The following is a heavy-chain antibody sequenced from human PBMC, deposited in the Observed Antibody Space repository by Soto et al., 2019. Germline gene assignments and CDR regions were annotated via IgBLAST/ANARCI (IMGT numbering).Heavy chain of an antibody. Sequence: QVQLQESGPGLVKPSQTLSLTCTVSGGSISSGDYYWSWIRQPPGKGLERIGYIYYSGSTYYNPSFRRXXNXSXXTSKNLFSLKLSSVTAADTAVDYCAREKWLRVFDYWGQGTLVTVSS. J-gene: IGHJ4*02. V-gene: IGHV4-30-4*01. CDR1: GGSISSGDYY. CDR2: IYYSGST. D-gene: IGHD5-12*01. CDR3: AREKWLRVFDY.